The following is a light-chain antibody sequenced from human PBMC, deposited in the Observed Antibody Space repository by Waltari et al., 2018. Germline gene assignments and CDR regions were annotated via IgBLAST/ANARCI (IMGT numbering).Light chain of an antibody. CDR1: SSNIGNNY. CDR3: GTWDTSLSKV. Sequence: QSVLTQPPSVSAAPGQKVTISCSGTSSNIGNNYVSWYQHFPGTAPKLLIYDNNKRPSGIPDRFSGANSGPSSALVITGLQTGDEADYYCGTWDTSLSKVFGGGTKLTVL. J-gene: IGLJ2*01. CDR2: DNN. V-gene: IGLV1-51*01.